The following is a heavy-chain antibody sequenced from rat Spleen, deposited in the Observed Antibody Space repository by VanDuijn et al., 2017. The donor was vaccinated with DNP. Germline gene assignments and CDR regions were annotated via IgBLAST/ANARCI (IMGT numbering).Heavy chain of an antibody. CDR3: ARGSGSRYWNFDF. D-gene: IGHD5-1*01. V-gene: IGHV5-22*01. J-gene: IGHJ1*01. Sequence: EVQVVESGGGLVQPGRSLKLSCAASGFTFSDYYMAWVRQAPTKGLEWVASIGSPAYAPYYADSVKGRFTISRDNAKDTLYLQMNSLRSEDTATYYCARGSGSRYWNFDFWGPGTMVTVSS. CDR1: GFTFSDYY. CDR2: IGSPAYAP.